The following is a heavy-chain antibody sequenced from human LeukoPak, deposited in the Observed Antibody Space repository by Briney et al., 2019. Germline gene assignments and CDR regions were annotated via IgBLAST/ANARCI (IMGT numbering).Heavy chain of an antibody. CDR3: ARAPSAAIHWGYFDY. CDR2: IYYSGST. J-gene: IGHJ4*02. CDR1: GGSISSHY. D-gene: IGHD7-27*01. V-gene: IGHV4-59*11. Sequence: SETLSLTCTVSGGSISSHYWSWIRQPPGKGLEWIGYIYYSGSTNYNPSLKSRVTISVDTSKNQFSLKLSSVAAADTAVYYCARAPSAAIHWGYFDYWGQGTLVTVSS.